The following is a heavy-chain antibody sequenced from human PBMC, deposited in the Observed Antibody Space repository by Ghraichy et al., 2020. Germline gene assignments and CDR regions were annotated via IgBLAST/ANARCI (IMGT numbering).Heavy chain of an antibody. CDR2: IYWDDDK. V-gene: IGHV2-5*02. D-gene: IGHD3-22*01. Sequence: SGPTLVKPTQTLTLTCTFSGFSLSTSGVGVGWIRQPPGKALEWLALIYWDDDKRYSPSLKSRLTITKDTSKNQVVLTMTNMDPVDTATYYCAHSRDHRPGYYYDSSGYYGAPGFDPWGQGTLVTVSS. CDR3: AHSRDHRPGYYYDSSGYYGAPGFDP. CDR1: GFSLSTSGVG. J-gene: IGHJ5*02.